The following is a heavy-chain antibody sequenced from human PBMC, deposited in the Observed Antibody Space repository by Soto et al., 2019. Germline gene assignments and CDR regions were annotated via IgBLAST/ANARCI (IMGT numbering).Heavy chain of an antibody. CDR1: GGSFSGYY. J-gene: IGHJ3*02. V-gene: IGHV4-34*01. Sequence: QVQLQQWGAGLLKPSETLSLTCAVYGGSFSGYYWSWIRQPPGKGLEWMGEINHSGSTNYNPSLKSRVTISVDTSKNQFSLKLSSVTAADTAVYYCARLALRFHGAFDIWGQGTMVTVSS. CDR2: INHSGST. D-gene: IGHD3-3*01. CDR3: ARLALRFHGAFDI.